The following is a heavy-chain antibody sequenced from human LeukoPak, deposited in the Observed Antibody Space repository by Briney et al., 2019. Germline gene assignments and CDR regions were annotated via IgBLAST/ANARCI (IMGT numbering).Heavy chain of an antibody. D-gene: IGHD2-15*01. J-gene: IGHJ4*02. CDR3: ASNPQDWVAATRG. CDR2: ISSSSSYI. CDR1: GFTFSSYS. Sequence: GGSLRLSCAASGFTFSSYSMNWVRQAPGKGLEWVSSISSSSSYIYYADSVKGRFTISRDNAKNSLYLQMNSLRAEDTAVYYRASNPQDWVAATRGWGQGTLVTVSS. V-gene: IGHV3-21*01.